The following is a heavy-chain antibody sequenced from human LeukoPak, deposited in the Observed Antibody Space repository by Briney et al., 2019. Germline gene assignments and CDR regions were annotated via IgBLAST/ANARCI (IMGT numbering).Heavy chain of an antibody. CDR1: GFIFSSYG. Sequence: GGSLRLSCAASGFIFSSYGMHWVRQAPGKGLEWVAFIRYDGSNTYYADSVKGRFTISRDNSKNTLYLQMNSLRAEDTAVYYCAKDRASSWWYFDLWGRGTLVTVSS. D-gene: IGHD1-26*01. CDR3: AKDRASSWWYFDL. J-gene: IGHJ2*01. CDR2: IRYDGSNT. V-gene: IGHV3-30*02.